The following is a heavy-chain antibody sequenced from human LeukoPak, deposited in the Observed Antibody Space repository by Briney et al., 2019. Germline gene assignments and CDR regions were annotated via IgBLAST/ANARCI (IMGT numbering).Heavy chain of an antibody. CDR2: ISSSSSYI. J-gene: IGHJ4*02. Sequence: GWSLRLSCAASGFTFSSYSMNWVRQAPGKGLEWVSSISSSSSYIYYADSVKGRFTISRDNAKNSLYLQMNSLRAEDTAVYYCARGGPYCSSTSCYYLGPIDYWGQGTLVTVSS. CDR3: ARGGPYCSSTSCYYLGPIDY. CDR1: GFTFSSYS. D-gene: IGHD2-2*01. V-gene: IGHV3-21*01.